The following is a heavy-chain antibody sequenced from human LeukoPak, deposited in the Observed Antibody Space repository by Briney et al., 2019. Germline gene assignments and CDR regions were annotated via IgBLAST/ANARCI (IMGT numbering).Heavy chain of an antibody. D-gene: IGHD6-6*01. CDR3: ARGPRYSSSSPFDY. V-gene: IGHV1-69*05. Sequence: SVKVSCKASGGTFSSYAISWVRQAPGQGLEWMGGIIPIFGTANYAQKFQGRVTITTDESTSAAYMELSSLRSEDTAVYYCARGPRYSSSSPFDYWGQGTLVTVSS. J-gene: IGHJ4*02. CDR1: GGTFSSYA. CDR2: IIPIFGTA.